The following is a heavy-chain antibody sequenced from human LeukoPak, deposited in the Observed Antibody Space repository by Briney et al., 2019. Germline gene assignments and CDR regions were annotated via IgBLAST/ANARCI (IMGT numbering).Heavy chain of an antibody. J-gene: IGHJ3*02. CDR3: AREFEGQEAGAYGSGSYDVFDI. Sequence: PGGSLTLSCAASGFTFSNYWMHWVRRAPGKGLVWVSRITSDASITSYADSVKGRFTISRDNAKNTLYLRMNSLRAEDTAVYYCAREFEGQEAGAYGSGSYDVFDIWGQGTMVTVSS. CDR2: ITSDASIT. V-gene: IGHV3-74*01. CDR1: GFTFSNYW. D-gene: IGHD3-10*01.